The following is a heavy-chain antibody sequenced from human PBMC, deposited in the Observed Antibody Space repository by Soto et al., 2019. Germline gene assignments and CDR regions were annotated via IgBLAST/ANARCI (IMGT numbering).Heavy chain of an antibody. CDR1: SGSISSSNW. J-gene: IGHJ4*02. D-gene: IGHD2-15*01. CDR2: IYHSGST. Sequence: QVQLQESGPGLVKPSGTLSLTCAVSSGSISSSNWWSWVRQPPGKGLEWIGEIYHSGSTNYNPSLKSRFTISVDKSKNQFSLKLSSVTAADTAVYYCARSHCSGGSCYSDYWGQGTLVTVSS. V-gene: IGHV4-4*02. CDR3: ARSHCSGGSCYSDY.